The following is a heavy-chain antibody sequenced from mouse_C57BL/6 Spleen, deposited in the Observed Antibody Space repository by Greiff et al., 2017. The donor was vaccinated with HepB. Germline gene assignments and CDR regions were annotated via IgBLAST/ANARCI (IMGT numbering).Heavy chain of an antibody. J-gene: IGHJ1*03. D-gene: IGHD4-1*02. Sequence: EVNVVESEGGLVQPGSSMKLSCTASGFTFSDYYMAWVRQVPEKGLEWVANINYDGSSTYYLDSLKSRFIISRDNAKNILYLQMSSLKSEDTATYYCARDFNLYWYFDVWGTGTTVTVSS. CDR3: ARDFNLYWYFDV. V-gene: IGHV5-16*01. CDR2: INYDGSST. CDR1: GFTFSDYY.